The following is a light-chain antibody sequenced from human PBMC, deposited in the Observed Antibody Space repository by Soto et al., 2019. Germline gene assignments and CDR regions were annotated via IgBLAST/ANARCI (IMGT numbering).Light chain of an antibody. CDR1: QGVSSSY. CDR3: QHYGNSLLGT. V-gene: IGKV3-20*01. CDR2: DAS. Sequence: ETVLTQSPGTLSVSPGERATLSCRASQGVSSSYLAWYQQKPGQAPRLLIYDASNRATGIPDRFSGSESGADFTLTISRLEPEDFAVYYCQHYGNSLLGTFGGGTKVEIK. J-gene: IGKJ4*01.